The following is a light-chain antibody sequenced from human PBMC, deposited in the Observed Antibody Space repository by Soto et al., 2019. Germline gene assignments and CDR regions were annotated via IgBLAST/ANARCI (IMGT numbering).Light chain of an antibody. J-gene: IGKJ4*01. V-gene: IGKV3-15*01. CDR2: GAS. CDR3: HQYIRWPLN. CDR1: QSVSSN. Sequence: EIVMTQSPATLSVSPGERATLSCRASQSVSSNLAWYQQKPGQAPSLLIYGASTRATGTPARFSGSGSGTDFTLTISSLQSEDFAAYYCHQYIRWPLNFGGGTKVEIK.